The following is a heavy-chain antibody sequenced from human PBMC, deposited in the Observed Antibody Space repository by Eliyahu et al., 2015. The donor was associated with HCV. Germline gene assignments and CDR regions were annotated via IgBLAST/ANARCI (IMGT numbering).Heavy chain of an antibody. CDR2: IYYSGST. V-gene: IGHV4-31*03. CDR1: GGSISXGGYY. Sequence: QVQLQESGPGLVKPSQTLSLTCTVSGGSISXGGYYWSWIRQHPGKGLEWIGYIYYSGSTYYNPSLKSRVTISVDTSKNQFSLKLSSVTAADTAVYYCARHSYYYDSSGYYYVTGGFDYWGQGTLVTVSS. J-gene: IGHJ4*02. D-gene: IGHD3-22*01. CDR3: ARHSYYYDSSGYYYVTGGFDY.